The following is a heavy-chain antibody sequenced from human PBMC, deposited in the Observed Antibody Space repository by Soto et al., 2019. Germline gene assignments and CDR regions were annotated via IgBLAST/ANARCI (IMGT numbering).Heavy chain of an antibody. CDR2: FYYSGSP. V-gene: IGHV4-39*07. Sequence: PSETLSLTCTVSGDSIRSSSHYWAWNRQPPGKGLDWIGGFYYSGSPNYNPSLKSRVTISVDKSKNQFSLKLSSVTAADTAVYYCARSPDSSGYYPRWYYYGMDVWGQGTTVTVSS. CDR1: GDSIRSSSHY. CDR3: ARSPDSSGYYPRWYYYGMDV. D-gene: IGHD3-22*01. J-gene: IGHJ6*02.